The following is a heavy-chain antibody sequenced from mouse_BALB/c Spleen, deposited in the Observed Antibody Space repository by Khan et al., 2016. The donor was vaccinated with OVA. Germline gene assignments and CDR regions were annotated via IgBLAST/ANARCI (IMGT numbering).Heavy chain of an antibody. Sequence: QVQLQQPGAELVMPGASVKLSCKASGYTFTNSWINWVKQRPGQGLEWIGNIYPSDSYTNYNQNFKDKATLTADKPSTTAYMQLSSPTSADSAVYYCTREVRLHYYAIDYWGQGTSVTVSS. V-gene: IGHV1-69*01. CDR1: GYTFTNSW. CDR2: IYPSDSYT. CDR3: TREVRLHYYAIDY. J-gene: IGHJ4*01. D-gene: IGHD2-14*01.